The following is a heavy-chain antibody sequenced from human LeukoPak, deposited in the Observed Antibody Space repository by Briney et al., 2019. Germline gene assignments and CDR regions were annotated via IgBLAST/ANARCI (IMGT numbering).Heavy chain of an antibody. D-gene: IGHD6-19*01. V-gene: IGHV4-61*01. J-gene: IGHJ3*02. CDR3: ARESVAGINDAFDI. CDR2: IYYSGST. CDR1: GGSISSNSHY. Sequence: KPSETLSLTCIVSGGSISSNSHYWGWIRQPPGKGLEWIGYIYYSGSTNYNPSLKSRVTISVDTSKNQFSLKLSSVTAADTAVYYCARESVAGINDAFDIWGQGTMVTVSS.